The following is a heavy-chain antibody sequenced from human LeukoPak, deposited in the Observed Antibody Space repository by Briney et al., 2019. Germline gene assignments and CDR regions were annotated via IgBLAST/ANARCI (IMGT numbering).Heavy chain of an antibody. CDR3: ARRDITSGWSFNY. D-gene: IGHD6-19*01. V-gene: IGHV4-4*07. CDR1: GDSISNYH. Sequence: SETLSLICSVSGDSISNYHWSWIRQPAGKGLEWIGQSHSSGRTNYNPPLGSRVTVSIDTPENQFYLTIRSVTAADTAIYYCARRDITSGWSFNYWGQGILVTVS. J-gene: IGHJ4*02. CDR2: SHSSGRT.